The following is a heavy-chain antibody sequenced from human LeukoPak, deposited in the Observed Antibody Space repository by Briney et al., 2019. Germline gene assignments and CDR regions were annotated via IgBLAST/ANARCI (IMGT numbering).Heavy chain of an antibody. V-gene: IGHV4-4*07. CDR1: GGSFSSYY. D-gene: IGHD1-26*01. J-gene: IGHJ2*01. Sequence: SETLSLTCTVSGGSFSSYYWTWIRQPAGMGLDWIGRIYNSGTTNYSPTLESRVTMSLDTSKNRFSLSLSSVTAADTAVYYCARDRLGATGHWRIDVWGRGTLVTVSS. CDR3: ARDRLGATGHWRIDV. CDR2: IYNSGTT.